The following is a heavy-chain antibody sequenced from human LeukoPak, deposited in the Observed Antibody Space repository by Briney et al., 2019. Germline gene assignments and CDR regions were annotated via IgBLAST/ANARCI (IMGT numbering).Heavy chain of an antibody. Sequence: GGTLRLSCAASGFTFSDFYMSWIRQAPGKGLEWVSYISSSGSTIYYADSVKGRFTISRNNAKNSLYLQMNSLRAEDTAVYYCAREIAAAGIDYWGQGTLVTVSS. CDR2: ISSSGSTI. D-gene: IGHD6-13*01. J-gene: IGHJ4*02. V-gene: IGHV3-11*01. CDR3: AREIAAAGIDY. CDR1: GFTFSDFY.